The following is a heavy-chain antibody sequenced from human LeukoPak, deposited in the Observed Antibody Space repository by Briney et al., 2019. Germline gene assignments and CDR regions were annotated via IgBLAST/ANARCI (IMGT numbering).Heavy chain of an antibody. V-gene: IGHV4-30-2*01. J-gene: IGHJ4*02. CDR1: GGSISCGGYS. CDR2: IYHSGST. Sequence: SETLSLTCTVSGGSISCGGYSWSWIRQPPGQGLERIGYIYHSGSTYYNPSLKSRVTISVDRSKNQYSLKLSSATAADTAVYYCAREGGTGSYGYFDYWGQGTLVTVSS. D-gene: IGHD1-26*01. CDR3: AREGGTGSYGYFDY.